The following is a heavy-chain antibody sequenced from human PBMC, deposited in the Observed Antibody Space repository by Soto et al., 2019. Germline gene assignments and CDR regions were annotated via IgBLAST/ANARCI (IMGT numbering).Heavy chain of an antibody. Sequence: LRLSCTGSGFTFGDYAMSWSRQAPGKGLEWVGVIRSKAYGETTDYAASVKGRFTIFRDDSKSIAYLQMSSLQTEDTGVYYCTKYTYTSRYSYFGMDVWGHGTTVTVSS. D-gene: IGHD2-15*01. V-gene: IGHV3-49*03. CDR2: IRSKAYGETT. CDR1: GFTFGDYA. CDR3: TKYTYTSRYSYFGMDV. J-gene: IGHJ6*02.